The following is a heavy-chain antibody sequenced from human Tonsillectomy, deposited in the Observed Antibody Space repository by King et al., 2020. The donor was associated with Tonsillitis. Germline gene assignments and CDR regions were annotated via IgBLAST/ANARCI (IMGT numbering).Heavy chain of an antibody. CDR2: VFDRANP. CDR1: GGSISHYL. CDR3: AREPGYF. J-gene: IGHJ4*03. Sequence: VQLQESGPRVLKASETLSLTCGVSGGSISHYLWNWVRQPPGKPLEWLGYVFDRANPRYNSTHRSRLTISVDASRNQVSLKLTSVTAADTGLYFCAREPGYF. V-gene: IGHV4-59*01.